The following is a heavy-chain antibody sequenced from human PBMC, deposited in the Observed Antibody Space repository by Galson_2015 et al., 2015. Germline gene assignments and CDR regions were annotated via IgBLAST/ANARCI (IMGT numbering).Heavy chain of an antibody. Sequence: TLPLTCTVSGGSISSGSYYWSWIRQPAGKGLEWIGRIYTSGSTNYNPSLKSRVTISVDTSKNQFSLKLSSVTAADTAVYYCARLFRDSSGWYEGHGWFDPWGQGTLVTVSS. J-gene: IGHJ5*02. V-gene: IGHV4-61*02. D-gene: IGHD6-19*01. CDR1: GGSISSGSYY. CDR2: IYTSGST. CDR3: ARLFRDSSGWYEGHGWFDP.